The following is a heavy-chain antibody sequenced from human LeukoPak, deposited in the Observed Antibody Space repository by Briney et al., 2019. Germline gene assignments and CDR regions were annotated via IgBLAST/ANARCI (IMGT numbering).Heavy chain of an antibody. Sequence: GGSQRLSCAASGFTFSNYAMSWVRQAPGKGLEWVSTISGSGGSTYYADSVKGRFTISRDNSKNTLCLQMNSLRAEDTALYYCAKGDRGVINWFDPWGQGSLVTVSS. D-gene: IGHD3-10*01. CDR1: GFTFSNYA. J-gene: IGHJ5*02. CDR2: ISGSGGST. CDR3: AKGDRGVINWFDP. V-gene: IGHV3-23*01.